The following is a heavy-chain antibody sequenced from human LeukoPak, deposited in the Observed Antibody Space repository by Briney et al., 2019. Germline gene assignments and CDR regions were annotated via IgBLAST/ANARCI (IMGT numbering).Heavy chain of an antibody. D-gene: IGHD1-26*01. V-gene: IGHV4-59*12. CDR1: GGSISSYY. Sequence: SETLSLTCTVSGGSISSYYWSWIRQPPGKGLEWIGYIYYSGSTNYNPSLKSRVTISVDTSKNQFSLKLSSVTAADTAVYYCARISSHYRGVDYWGQGTLVTVSS. CDR2: IYYSGST. J-gene: IGHJ4*02. CDR3: ARISSHYRGVDY.